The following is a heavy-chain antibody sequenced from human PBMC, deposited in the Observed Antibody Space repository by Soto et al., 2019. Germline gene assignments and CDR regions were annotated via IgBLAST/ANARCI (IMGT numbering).Heavy chain of an antibody. CDR2: ISNNGAHT. CDR3: GRGGYGRGWPNGYKDV. V-gene: IGHV3-64*01. CDR1: GFTFSNYE. D-gene: IGHD2-15*01. Sequence: EAQLVESGGGLVQPGGSLRLSCAASGFTFSNYEMHWVRQAPGKGLEYVSGISNNGAHTDYAKSVKGRFTISGDNSENTQYLQMGGLRAEDMALYYCGRGGYGRGWPNGYKDVGGKGTTVTVSS. J-gene: IGHJ6*03.